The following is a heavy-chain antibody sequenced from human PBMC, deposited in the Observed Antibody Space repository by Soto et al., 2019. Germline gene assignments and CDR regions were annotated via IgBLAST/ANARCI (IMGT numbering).Heavy chain of an antibody. CDR1: GYTFTSYG. CDR3: ARRYCSSTSCPSNYYAMDV. Sequence: ASVKVSCKASGYTFTSYGISWVRQAPGQGLEWMGWISAYNGNTNYAQKLQGRVTMTTDTSTSTAYIELRSLRSDDTAVYYCARRYCSSTSCPSNYYAMDVWGQGTTVTVSS. CDR2: ISAYNGNT. J-gene: IGHJ6*02. V-gene: IGHV1-18*04. D-gene: IGHD2-2*01.